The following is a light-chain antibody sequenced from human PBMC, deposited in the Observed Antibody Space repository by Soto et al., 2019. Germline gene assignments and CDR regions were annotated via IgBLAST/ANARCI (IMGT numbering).Light chain of an antibody. CDR3: QQRSNWPSIT. CDR2: DAS. Sequence: EIVLTQSPGTLSLSPGERATLSCRASQSVTNRYLAWYQQKPGQAPRLLISDASNRATGIPVRFSGSGSGTDFTLTISSLEAEDSAVYYCQQRSNWPSITFGQGTRLEIK. V-gene: IGKV3-11*01. J-gene: IGKJ5*01. CDR1: QSVTNRY.